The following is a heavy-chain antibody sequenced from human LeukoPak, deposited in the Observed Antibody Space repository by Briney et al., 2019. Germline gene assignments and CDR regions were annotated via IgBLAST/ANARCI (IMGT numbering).Heavy chain of an antibody. J-gene: IGHJ4*02. CDR3: ARGFIAARRAYCSGGSCYGRFVDY. V-gene: IGHV4-4*07. Sequence: PSETLFLTCTVSGGSISSYYWSWIRQPPREGLEWIGRIYTSGSTQYKPSLKSRVTMSVDTSKNQFSLKLSSVTAADTALYYCARGFIAARRAYCSGGSCYGRFVDYWGQGTLVTVSS. D-gene: IGHD2-15*01. CDR1: GGSISSYY. CDR2: IYTSGST.